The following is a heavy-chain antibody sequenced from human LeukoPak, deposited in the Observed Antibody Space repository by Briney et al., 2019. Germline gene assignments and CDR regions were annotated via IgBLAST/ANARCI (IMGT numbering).Heavy chain of an antibody. CDR3: ARDPGIAAAGTGGY. Sequence: SSVKVSCKASGGTFSSYAISWVRQAPGQGLEWMGGIIPIFGTANYAQKFQGRVTITTDESTSTAYMELSSLRSEDTAVYYCARDPGIAAAGTGGYWGQGTLVTVSS. V-gene: IGHV1-69*05. CDR2: IIPIFGTA. CDR1: GGTFSSYA. J-gene: IGHJ4*02. D-gene: IGHD6-13*01.